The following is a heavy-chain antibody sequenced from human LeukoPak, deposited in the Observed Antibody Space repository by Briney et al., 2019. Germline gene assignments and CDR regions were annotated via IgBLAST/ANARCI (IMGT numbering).Heavy chain of an antibody. CDR2: IGSSGSTI. Sequence: GGSLRLSCAASGFTLRDYYMTWIRQAPGKGLEGVSYIGSSGSTIYYADSVKGRFTISRDNAKNSLYLQMNSLGAEDTAVYYCARGYDSSGYNWFDPWGQGTLVTVSS. CDR3: ARGYDSSGYNWFDP. V-gene: IGHV3-11*01. CDR1: GFTLRDYY. J-gene: IGHJ5*02. D-gene: IGHD3-22*01.